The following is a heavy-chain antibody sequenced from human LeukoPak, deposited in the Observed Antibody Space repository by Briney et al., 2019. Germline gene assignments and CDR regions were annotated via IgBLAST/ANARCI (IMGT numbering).Heavy chain of an antibody. Sequence: GASVTVSYKASVYTFTSYDINWVRQAPGQGREWMGWMNPHSGNTGYAQNFQGRVTMTRNTSISTAYMELSSLRSEDTAVYYCAIASSSWYTGDRYYFDYWGQGTLVTVSS. J-gene: IGHJ4*02. CDR3: AIASSSWYTGDRYYFDY. CDR2: MNPHSGNT. V-gene: IGHV1-8*01. D-gene: IGHD6-13*01. CDR1: VYTFTSYD.